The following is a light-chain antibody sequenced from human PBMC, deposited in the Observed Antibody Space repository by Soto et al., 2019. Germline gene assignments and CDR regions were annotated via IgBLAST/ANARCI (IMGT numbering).Light chain of an antibody. J-gene: IGKJ1*01. V-gene: IGKV1-9*01. CDR1: QGISSY. Sequence: DIQLTQCPSFLSASVGDRVTITCRASQGISSYLAWYQQRPGKAPKLLMYGASTLQSGVPSRFSGSASGTTFTLTINNLQPEDFATYYCQQLNNFPRTFGQGTKVE. CDR2: GAS. CDR3: QQLNNFPRT.